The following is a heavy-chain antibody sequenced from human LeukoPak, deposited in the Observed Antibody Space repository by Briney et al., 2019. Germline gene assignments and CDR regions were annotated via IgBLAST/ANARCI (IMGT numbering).Heavy chain of an antibody. D-gene: IGHD4-23*01. CDR1: GLTFSTYV. V-gene: IGHV3-23*01. CDR2: ISDSGGST. CDR3: AREYSGGGNAFDI. Sequence: GGSLRLPCAASGLTFSTYVMSWVRQAPGKGLEWVSDISDSGGSTDYADSVKGRFTISRDNSKNTLYLQMNSLRAEDTAVYYCAREYSGGGNAFDIWGQGTMVTVSS. J-gene: IGHJ3*02.